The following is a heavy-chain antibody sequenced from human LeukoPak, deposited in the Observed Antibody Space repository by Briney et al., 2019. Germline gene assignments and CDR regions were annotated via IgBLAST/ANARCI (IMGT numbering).Heavy chain of an antibody. V-gene: IGHV3-21*01. CDR1: GFTFSSYS. CDR3: ARDRDMITFGGVIAS. J-gene: IGHJ4*02. D-gene: IGHD3-16*02. CDR2: ISSSSSYI. Sequence: GGSLRLSCAASGFTFSSYSMDWVRQAPGKGLEWVSSISSSSSYIYYADSVKGRFTISRDNAKNSLYLQMNSLRAEDTAVYYCARDRDMITFGGVIASWGQGTLVTVSS.